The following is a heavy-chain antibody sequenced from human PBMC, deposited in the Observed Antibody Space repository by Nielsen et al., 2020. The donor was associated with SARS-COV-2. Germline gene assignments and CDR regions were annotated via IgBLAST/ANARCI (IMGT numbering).Heavy chain of an antibody. CDR1: GYTFTSYA. Sequence: ASMKVSCKASGYTFTSYAMHWVRQAPGQRLEWMGWINAGNGNTKYSQKFQGRVTITRDTSASTAYMELSSLRSEDTAVYYCARCPPIWFGELPRGVWGQGTTVTVSS. D-gene: IGHD3-10*01. CDR2: INAGNGNT. V-gene: IGHV1-3*01. J-gene: IGHJ6*02. CDR3: ARCPPIWFGELPRGV.